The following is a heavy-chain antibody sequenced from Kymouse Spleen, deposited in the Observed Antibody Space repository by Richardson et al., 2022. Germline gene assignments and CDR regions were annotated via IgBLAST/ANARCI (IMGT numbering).Heavy chain of an antibody. Sequence: QVQLVESGGGVVQPGRSLRLSCAASGFTFSSYGMHWVRQAPGKGLEWVAVISYDGSNKYYADSVKGRFTISRDNSKNTLYLQMNSLRAEDTAVYYCAKEGDIVLMVYAMDYWGQGTLVTVSS. CDR1: GFTFSSYG. CDR2: ISYDGSNK. D-gene: IGHD2-8*01. J-gene: IGHJ4*02. CDR3: AKEGDIVLMVYAMDY. V-gene: IGHV3-30*18.